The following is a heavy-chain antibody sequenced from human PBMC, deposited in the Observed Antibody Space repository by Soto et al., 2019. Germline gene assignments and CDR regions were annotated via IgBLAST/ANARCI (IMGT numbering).Heavy chain of an antibody. CDR3: ARGTPFYYDSGIYDNSYYNYYGMDC. CDR2: IHYSGST. D-gene: IGHD3-10*01. J-gene: IGHJ6*02. V-gene: IGHV4-39*01. CDR1: GGSISSNIYY. Sequence: PSETLSLTCTVSGGSISSNIYYWGWIRQPPGKGLEWIGNIHYSGSTYYDSSLKSRVTISVDTSKNQFSLKLSSVTATDTAVYYCARGTPFYYDSGIYDNSYYNYYGMDCWGQGITVTVFS.